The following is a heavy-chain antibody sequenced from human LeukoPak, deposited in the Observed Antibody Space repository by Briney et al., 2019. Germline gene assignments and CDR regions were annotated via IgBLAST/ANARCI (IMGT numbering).Heavy chain of an antibody. CDR2: INTDGSLT. V-gene: IGHV3-74*01. Sequence: PGGSLTLSCAASGFTFSSSWMHWVRQAPGKGLMCLSNINTDGSLTNYADSVKGRFTISRDNAKNTVYLQMHSLRAEDTAVYYCARAPRMVYFDYWGQGTLVTVSS. CDR3: ARAPRMVYFDY. J-gene: IGHJ4*02. CDR1: GFTFSSSW. D-gene: IGHD2-15*01.